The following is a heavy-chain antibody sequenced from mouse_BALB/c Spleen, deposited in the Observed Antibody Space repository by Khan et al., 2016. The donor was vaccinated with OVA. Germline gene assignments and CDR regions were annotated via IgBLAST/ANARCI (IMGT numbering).Heavy chain of an antibody. CDR1: GYTFTNYG. CDR2: INTYTGEP. V-gene: IGHV9-3-1*01. Sequence: QIQLVQSGPELKKPGETVKISCKASGYTFTNYGMNWVKQAPGKGLKWMGWINTYTGEPTYADDFKGRFAFSLETSASTAYLQINNLKNEDTATYFCASGGYWYFDVWGEGTMVTVS. D-gene: IGHD1-1*02. CDR3: ASGGYWYFDV. J-gene: IGHJ1*01.